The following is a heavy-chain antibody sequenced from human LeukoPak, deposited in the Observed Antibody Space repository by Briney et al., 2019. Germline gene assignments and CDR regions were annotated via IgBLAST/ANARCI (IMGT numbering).Heavy chain of an antibody. D-gene: IGHD3-22*01. V-gene: IGHV3-15*01. CDR2: IKSKTDGGTT. Sequence: PGGSLRLSCAASGFTFSNAWMSWVRQAPGKGLEWVGRIKSKTDGGTTDYAAPVKGRFTISRDDSKNTLYLQMNSLKTEDTAVYYCTTDYYDSSGYSNRYYYYYMDVWGKGTTVTVSS. CDR1: GFTFSNAW. CDR3: TTDYYDSSGYSNRYYYYYMDV. J-gene: IGHJ6*03.